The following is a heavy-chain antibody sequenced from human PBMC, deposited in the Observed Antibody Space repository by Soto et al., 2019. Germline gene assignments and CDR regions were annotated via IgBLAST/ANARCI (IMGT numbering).Heavy chain of an antibody. D-gene: IGHD1-26*01. V-gene: IGHV4-59*08. CDR2: IYYSGST. CDR1: GGSISSYY. CDR3: ARHGWDMDY. Sequence: SETLSLTCTVSGGSISSYYWSWIRQPPGKGLEWIGYIYYSGSTNYNPSLKSRVTISVDTSKNQFSLKLSPVTAADTAVYYCARHGWDMDYWGQGTLVTVSS. J-gene: IGHJ4*02.